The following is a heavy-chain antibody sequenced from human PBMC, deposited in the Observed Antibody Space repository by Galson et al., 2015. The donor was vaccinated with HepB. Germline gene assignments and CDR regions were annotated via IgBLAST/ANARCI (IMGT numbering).Heavy chain of an antibody. CDR3: ARGSSGWYYYYYGMDV. Sequence: SVKVSCKASGYTFTSYGISWVRQAPGQGLEWMGWISAYNGNTNYAQKLQGRVTMTTDTSTSTAYMELRSLRSDDTAVYYCARGSSGWYYYYYGMDVWGQGTTVTVSS. V-gene: IGHV1-18*01. CDR2: ISAYNGNT. CDR1: GYTFTSYG. J-gene: IGHJ6*02. D-gene: IGHD6-19*01.